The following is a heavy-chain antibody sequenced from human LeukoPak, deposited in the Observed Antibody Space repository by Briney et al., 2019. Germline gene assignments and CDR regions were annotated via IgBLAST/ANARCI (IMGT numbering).Heavy chain of an antibody. CDR3: ARGGLRYFAL. Sequence: GGSLRLSCAAYGFTFSHDGMSWVRQAPGKGLEWVANIKEDGREKYYVDSVRGRFTISRDNGKNSLYLQMNSLRVEDTAVYYCARGGLRYFALWGQGALVTVSS. D-gene: IGHD3-16*01. CDR1: GFTFSHDG. V-gene: IGHV3-7*04. CDR2: IKEDGREK. J-gene: IGHJ5*02.